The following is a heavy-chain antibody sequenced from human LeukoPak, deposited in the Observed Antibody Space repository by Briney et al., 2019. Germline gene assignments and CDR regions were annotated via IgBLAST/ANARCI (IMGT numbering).Heavy chain of an antibody. Sequence: GGSLRLSCAASGFTFSNYGMSWVRQAPGKGLEWVSAISYSSGIIYFAAPVKGRFTISRDNSKNTLYLQMNSLRAEDTAVYYYAKNNAHSGGCFDYWGQGTLVTVSS. CDR2: ISYSSGII. J-gene: IGHJ4*02. CDR1: GFTFSNYG. V-gene: IGHV3-23*01. D-gene: IGHD2-15*01. CDR3: AKNNAHSGGCFDY.